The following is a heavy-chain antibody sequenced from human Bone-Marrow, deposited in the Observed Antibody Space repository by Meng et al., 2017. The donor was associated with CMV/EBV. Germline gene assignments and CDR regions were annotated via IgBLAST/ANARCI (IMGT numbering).Heavy chain of an antibody. Sequence: SETLSLTCTVSGGSISSYYWSWIRQPPGKGLEWIGYIYYSGSTNYNPSLKSRVTISVDTSKNQFSLKLSSVTAADTAAYYCARDGSGSSLAADAFDIWGQGTMVTVSS. D-gene: IGHD1-26*01. CDR3: ARDGSGSSLAADAFDI. CDR1: GGSISSYY. J-gene: IGHJ3*02. V-gene: IGHV4-59*01. CDR2: IYYSGST.